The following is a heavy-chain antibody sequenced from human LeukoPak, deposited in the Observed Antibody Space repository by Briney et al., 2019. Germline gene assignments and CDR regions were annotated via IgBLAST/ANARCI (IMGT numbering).Heavy chain of an antibody. J-gene: IGHJ3*02. Sequence: ASVKVSCKASGYTFTSYDINWVRQATGQGLEWMGWMNPNSGNTGYAQKFQGRVTMTRNTSISTAYMELSSLRSEDTAVYYCARGHLKRSWYDILTGTDGNDAFDIWGQGTMVTVSS. CDR1: GYTFTSYD. V-gene: IGHV1-8*01. D-gene: IGHD3-9*01. CDR3: ARGHLKRSWYDILTGTDGNDAFDI. CDR2: MNPNSGNT.